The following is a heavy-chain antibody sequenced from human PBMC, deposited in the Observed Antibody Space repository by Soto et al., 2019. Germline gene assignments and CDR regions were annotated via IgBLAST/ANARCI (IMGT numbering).Heavy chain of an antibody. CDR2: ISDDGNDK. CDR1: GFGFSFYG. D-gene: IGHD3-22*01. V-gene: IGHV3-30*18. CDR3: AKAVVDYSDSSGYFSDFDY. J-gene: IGHJ4*02. Sequence: QVQLVESGGGVVQPGGSLRLSCVASGFGFSFYGMHWVRQAPGKGLEWVAVISDDGNDKYYGDSVKGRFTISRDNSANTLFLQMTGLREEDTAVYYCAKAVVDYSDSSGYFSDFDYWGQGTLVSVSS.